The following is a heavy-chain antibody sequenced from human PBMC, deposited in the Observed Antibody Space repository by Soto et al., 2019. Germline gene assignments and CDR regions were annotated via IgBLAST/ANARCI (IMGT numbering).Heavy chain of an antibody. Sequence: SETLSLTCAVSGGSISSGGYSWSWIRQPPGKGLEWIGYIYHSGSTYYNPSLKSRVTISVDRSKNQFSLKLSSVTAADTAVYYCAGRASGLLGWFDPWGQGTLVTVSS. CDR2: IYHSGST. CDR1: GGSISSGGYS. V-gene: IGHV4-30-2*01. CDR3: AGRASGLLGWFDP. D-gene: IGHD6-13*01. J-gene: IGHJ5*02.